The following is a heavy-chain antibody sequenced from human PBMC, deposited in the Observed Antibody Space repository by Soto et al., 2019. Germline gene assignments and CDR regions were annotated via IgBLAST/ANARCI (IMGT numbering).Heavy chain of an antibody. CDR1: GYTFTSYA. CDR3: ARDLGGWPDY. J-gene: IGHJ4*02. Sequence: ASVKVSCKASGYTFTSYAIHLVRQAPGQRLEWMGWINAGNGNTKYSQKFQGRDTITRDTSASTAYMELSSLRSEDTAVYYCARDLGGWPDYWGQGTLVTVSS. CDR2: INAGNGNT. V-gene: IGHV1-3*01. D-gene: IGHD2-15*01.